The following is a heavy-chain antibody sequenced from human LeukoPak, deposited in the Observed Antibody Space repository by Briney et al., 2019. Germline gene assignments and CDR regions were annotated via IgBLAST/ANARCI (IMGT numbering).Heavy chain of an antibody. V-gene: IGHV3-21*06. Sequence: GGSLRLSCAASTSASTFIFSGYSMNWVRQASGKGLEWVSYTSETSSHTYYADSVKGRFTISRDNAKNSLYLQMNSLRAEDTAVYYCARAANQLLLSWNDVTGDFDYWGQGTLVTVSS. CDR2: TSETSSHT. D-gene: IGHD2-2*01. J-gene: IGHJ4*02. CDR3: ARAANQLLLSWNDVTGDFDY. CDR1: TSASTFIFSGYS.